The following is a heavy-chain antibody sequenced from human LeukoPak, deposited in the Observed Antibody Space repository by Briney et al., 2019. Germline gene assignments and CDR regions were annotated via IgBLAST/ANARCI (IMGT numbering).Heavy chain of an antibody. CDR1: GGSFSGYY. V-gene: IGHV4-34*01. CDR2: INHSGST. D-gene: IGHD5-12*01. Sequence: PSETLSLTCAVYGGSFSGYYWSWIRQPPGKGLEWIGEINHSGSTNYNPSLKSRVTISVDTSKNQFSLKLSSVTAADTAVYYCARSYSGYQNYPFDYWGQGTLVTVSS. CDR3: ARSYSGYQNYPFDY. J-gene: IGHJ4*02.